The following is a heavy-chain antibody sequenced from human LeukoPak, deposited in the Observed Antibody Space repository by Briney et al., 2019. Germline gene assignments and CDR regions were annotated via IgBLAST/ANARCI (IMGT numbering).Heavy chain of an antibody. CDR1: GYTFTSYD. J-gene: IGHJ3*02. V-gene: IGHV1-8*03. D-gene: IGHD2-8*01. Sequence: SSVKVSCKASGYTFTSYDINWVRQATGQGLEWMGWMNPNSGNTGYAQKFQGRVTITRNTSISTAYMELSSLRSEDTAVYYCARTKLADAFDIWGQGTMVTVSS. CDR3: ARTKLADAFDI. CDR2: MNPNSGNT.